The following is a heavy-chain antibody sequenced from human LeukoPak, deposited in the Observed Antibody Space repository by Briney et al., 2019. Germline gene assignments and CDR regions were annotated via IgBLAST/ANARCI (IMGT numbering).Heavy chain of an antibody. CDR2: ISHDGSHQ. D-gene: IGHD4-23*01. Sequence: QSGGFLRLSCVASGFTFSSFSMHWVRQSPGNGLEWVAVISHDGSHQSYADSVKGRFTISRGNSKNILSLQMNSVRPEDTGLFYCARDPNRLADYGGDYFDHWGQGTLVTVSS. CDR3: ARDPNRLADYGGDYFDH. V-gene: IGHV3-30*04. CDR1: GFTFSSFS. J-gene: IGHJ4*02.